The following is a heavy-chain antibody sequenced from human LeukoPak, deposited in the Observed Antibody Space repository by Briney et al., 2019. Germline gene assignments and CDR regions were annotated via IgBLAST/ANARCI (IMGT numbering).Heavy chain of an antibody. Sequence: SETLSLTCTVSGGSVSSGSYYWSWIRQPPGKGLEWIGEINHSGSTNYNPSLKSRVTISVDTSKNQFSLKLSSVTAADTAVYYCARAWFGELRFDPWGQGTLVTVSS. CDR2: INHSGST. D-gene: IGHD3-10*01. J-gene: IGHJ5*02. CDR1: GGSVSSGSYY. CDR3: ARAWFGELRFDP. V-gene: IGHV4-39*07.